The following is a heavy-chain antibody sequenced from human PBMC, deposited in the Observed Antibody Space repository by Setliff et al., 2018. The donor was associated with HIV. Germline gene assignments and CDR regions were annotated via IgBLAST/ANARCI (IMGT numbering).Heavy chain of an antibody. CDR1: GASISSDT. V-gene: IGHV4-34*10. CDR3: AKNLYRSGWSPLDY. Sequence: NPSETLSLTCIVSGASISSDTWSWIRQPPGKGLQWIGEINHSGSTNYNPSLKSRFTISRDNSKNTLYLQMNSLRAEDTAVYYCAKNLYRSGWSPLDYWGQGTLVTVSS. J-gene: IGHJ4*02. D-gene: IGHD6-13*01. CDR2: INHSGST.